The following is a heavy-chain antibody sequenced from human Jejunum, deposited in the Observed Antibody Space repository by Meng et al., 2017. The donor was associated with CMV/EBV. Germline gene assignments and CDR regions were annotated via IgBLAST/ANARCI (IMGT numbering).Heavy chain of an antibody. V-gene: IGHV4-39*07. CDR1: RGSISSSAYY. J-gene: IGHJ4*02. Sequence: CTVSRGSISSSAYYWGWIRQPPGKGLEWIGSIYYSGSTYYNPSLKSRVTISIDTSKNQFSLKLTSVTAAHTAVYYCARMDGTNYFDYWGQGTLVTVSS. D-gene: IGHD5-24*01. CDR3: ARMDGTNYFDY. CDR2: IYYSGST.